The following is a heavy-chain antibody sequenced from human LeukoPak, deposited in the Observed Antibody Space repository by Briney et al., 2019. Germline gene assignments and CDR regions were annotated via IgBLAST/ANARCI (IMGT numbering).Heavy chain of an antibody. CDR3: ARDRADYDILTGYIYYGMDV. Sequence: ASVKVSRKASGYTFTGYYMHWVRQAPGQGLEWMGWINPNSGGTNYAQKFQGRVTMTRDTSISTAYMELSRLRSDDTAVYYCARDRADYDILTGYIYYGMDVWGQGTTVTVSS. J-gene: IGHJ6*02. CDR1: GYTFTGYY. V-gene: IGHV1-2*02. D-gene: IGHD3-9*01. CDR2: INPNSGGT.